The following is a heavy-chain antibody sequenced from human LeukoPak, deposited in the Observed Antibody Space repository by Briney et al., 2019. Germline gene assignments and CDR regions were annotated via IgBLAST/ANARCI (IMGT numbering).Heavy chain of an antibody. D-gene: IGHD4-23*01. CDR2: IKQDGSEK. Sequence: GGSLRLSCAASGFTFSSYAMSWVRQAPGKGLEWVANIKQDGSEKYYVDSVKGRFTISRDNAKNSLYLQMNSLRVEDTAMYYCARGGRNYFDPWGQGTLVTVSS. V-gene: IGHV3-7*01. J-gene: IGHJ5*02. CDR1: GFTFSSYA. CDR3: ARGGRNYFDP.